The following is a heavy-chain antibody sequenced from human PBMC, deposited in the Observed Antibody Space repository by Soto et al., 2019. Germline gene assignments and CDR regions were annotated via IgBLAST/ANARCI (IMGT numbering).Heavy chain of an antibody. J-gene: IGHJ6*03. D-gene: IGHD2-2*01. Sequence: EVQLVESGGGLVKPGGSLRLSCAASVFSFSDYSMNWVRQAPGKGLEWVSSISGSTSYIYYADSLKGRFTVSRDNAEKSLYLQMNSLRAEDTAVYYCARDGAFCSGTGCRDYYHYMDFWGKGTTVTVSS. V-gene: IGHV3-21*01. CDR1: VFSFSDYS. CDR2: ISGSTSYI. CDR3: ARDGAFCSGTGCRDYYHYMDF.